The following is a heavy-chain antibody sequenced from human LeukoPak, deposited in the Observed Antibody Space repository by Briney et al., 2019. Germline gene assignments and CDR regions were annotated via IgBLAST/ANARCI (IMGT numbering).Heavy chain of an antibody. D-gene: IGHD3-9*01. CDR3: ARVDYDILTSYYYFMDV. V-gene: IGHV3-20*04. CDR2: INWNGGST. J-gene: IGHJ6*03. CDR1: GFTFDDYG. Sequence: GGSLRLSCAASGFTFDDYGMSWVRQAPGKGLEWVSGINWNGGSTGYADSVKGRFTISRDNAKNSLYLQMNSLRAEDAALYYCARVDYDILTSYYYFMDVWGKGTTVTVSS.